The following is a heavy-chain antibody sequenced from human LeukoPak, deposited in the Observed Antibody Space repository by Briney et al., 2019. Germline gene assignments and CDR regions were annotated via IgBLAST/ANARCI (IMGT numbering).Heavy chain of an antibody. CDR2: IYNSGST. CDR3: ARSYGDYSADY. D-gene: IGHD4-17*01. Sequence: SETLSLTCTVSAGSISSYYCTWIRQPPGKGLEWIGYIYNSGSTNYNPSLKSRVTISVDTSKNQFSLKLSSVTAADTAVYYCARSYGDYSADYWGQGTLVTVSS. CDR1: AGSISSYY. J-gene: IGHJ4*02. V-gene: IGHV4-59*01.